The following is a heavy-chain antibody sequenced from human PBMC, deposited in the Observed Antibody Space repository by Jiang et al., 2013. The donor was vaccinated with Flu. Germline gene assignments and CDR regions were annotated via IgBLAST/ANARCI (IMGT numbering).Heavy chain of an antibody. J-gene: IGHJ4*02. Sequence: RLSCAAAGFKFDDYGMHWVRQAPREGPGVGLRYSFNSGTIGYADAVKGRFTISRDNAKKSLYLEMNSLRPEDTAFYYCAKDVKFYYDSNGHQDYWGQGTLVTVSS. V-gene: IGHV3-9*01. CDR3: AKDVKFYYDSNGHQDY. CDR2: SFNSGTI. CDR1: GFKFDDYG. D-gene: IGHD3-22*01.